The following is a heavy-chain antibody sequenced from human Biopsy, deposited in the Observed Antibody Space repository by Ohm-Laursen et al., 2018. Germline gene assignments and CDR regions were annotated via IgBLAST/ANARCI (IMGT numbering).Heavy chain of an antibody. CDR3: ARSFGVVINFEHNWFDP. CDR1: GYTLTDLS. V-gene: IGHV1-69*06. Sequence: GASVKVSCKLSGYTLTDLSMHWLRQAPGQGLEWMGGINPMFGTAKYAQRFQGRVTITADKSTSTADMELSSLRSDDTAVYYCARSFGVVINFEHNWFDPWGQGTLVTVSS. D-gene: IGHD3-3*01. J-gene: IGHJ5*02. CDR2: INPMFGTA.